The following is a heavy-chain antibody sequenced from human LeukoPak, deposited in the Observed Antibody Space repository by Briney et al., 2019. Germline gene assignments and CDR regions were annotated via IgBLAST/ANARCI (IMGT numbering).Heavy chain of an antibody. D-gene: IGHD7-27*01. V-gene: IGHV3-9*01. CDR3: ARPQDFGLTGMNAFDI. Sequence: GRSLRLSCAASGFTFDDYAMHWVRQAPGKGLEWVSGITWNSDSIDYADSVKGRFTISRDNAKNSLYLQMSSLKASDTAMYYCARPQDFGLTGMNAFDIWGQGTMVTVSS. CDR1: GFTFDDYA. CDR2: ITWNSDSI. J-gene: IGHJ3*02.